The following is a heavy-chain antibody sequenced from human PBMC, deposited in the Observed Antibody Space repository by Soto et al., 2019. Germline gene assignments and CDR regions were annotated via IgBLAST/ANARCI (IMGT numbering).Heavy chain of an antibody. J-gene: IGHJ5*02. Sequence: ASVKVSCKASGYTFTSYDINWVRQATGQGLEWMGWMNPNSGNTGYAQKFQGRVTMTRNTSISTAYMELSSLRSEDTAVYYCATEYSSSWYWFDPWGQGTLVTVSS. V-gene: IGHV1-8*01. CDR2: MNPNSGNT. CDR3: ATEYSSSWYWFDP. CDR1: GYTFTSYD. D-gene: IGHD6-13*01.